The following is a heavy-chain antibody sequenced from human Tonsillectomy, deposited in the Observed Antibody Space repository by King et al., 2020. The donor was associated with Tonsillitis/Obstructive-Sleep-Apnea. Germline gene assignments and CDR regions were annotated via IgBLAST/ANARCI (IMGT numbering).Heavy chain of an antibody. J-gene: IGHJ4*02. CDR1: GFTFEDYA. V-gene: IGHV3-49*05. Sequence: VQLVETGGALVKPGRSLRLSYTGSGFTFEDYAMSWFRQAPGKGLEWVGFIRGKAFGGTTEYVASVKGRFTISRDDSKNIAYLHMNSLKTDDTAIYFCTREPLGWNYVDYWGQGTPVTVSS. CDR2: IRGKAFGGTT. CDR3: TREPLGWNYVDY. D-gene: IGHD6-19*01.